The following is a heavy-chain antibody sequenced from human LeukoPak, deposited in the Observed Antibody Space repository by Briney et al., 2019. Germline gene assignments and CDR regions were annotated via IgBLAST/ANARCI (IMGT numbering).Heavy chain of an antibody. CDR3: ARVFPDRRTTDKLSVSANTNSNFDY. Sequence: ASVKVSCKASGYTFSSYYFHWVRQAPGQGLEYMGIIIPDGGITSYPQKLQGRVTMTTDTSTSTAYMELRSLRSDDTAVYYCARVFPDRRTTDKLSVSANTNSNFDYWGQGTLVTVSS. CDR1: GYTFSSYY. J-gene: IGHJ4*02. D-gene: IGHD1-1*01. CDR2: IIPDGGIT. V-gene: IGHV1-46*01.